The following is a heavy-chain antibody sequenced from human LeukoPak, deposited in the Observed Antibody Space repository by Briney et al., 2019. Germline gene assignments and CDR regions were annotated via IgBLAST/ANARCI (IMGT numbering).Heavy chain of an antibody. V-gene: IGHV4-59*01. Sequence: SETLSLTCTVSGGSITSNYWSWVRQPPGKGLEWIGYFSYSGSTNYHPSLKSRVTISIDTSKNQFSLKLSSVTAADTAVYYCARLSWPGRGSRFDPWGQGTLVTVSS. D-gene: IGHD2/OR15-2a*01. CDR2: FSYSGST. J-gene: IGHJ5*02. CDR3: ARLSWPGRGSRFDP. CDR1: GGSITSNY.